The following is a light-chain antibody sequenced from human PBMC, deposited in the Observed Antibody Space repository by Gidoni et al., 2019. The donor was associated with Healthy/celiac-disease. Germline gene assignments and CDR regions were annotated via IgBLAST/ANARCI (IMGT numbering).Light chain of an antibody. CDR1: KLGDKY. J-gene: IGLJ2*01. V-gene: IGLV3-1*01. CDR3: QAWDDNTVV. Sequence: SFELTQPPSVSVSPGQTASIICSGDKLGDKYACWYHQKPGQSPVLLIYQDKQRPSGIPERFSASNSGDTATLTISGAQPMDEADYYCQAWDDNTVVFGGGTKLTVL. CDR2: QDK.